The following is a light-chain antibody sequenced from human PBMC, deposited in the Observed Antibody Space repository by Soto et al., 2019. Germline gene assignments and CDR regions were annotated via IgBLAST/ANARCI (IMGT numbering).Light chain of an antibody. J-gene: IGLJ1*01. CDR3: SSYAGSNNFV. CDR1: SSDVGGYNY. Sequence: QSVLTQPPSASGSPGQSVTISCTGTSSDVGGYNYVSWYQQHPGKAPKLMIYEVSERPSGVPDRFSGSKSSNTASLTVSGLQAEDEADYYCSSYAGSNNFVFGTGTNVTVL. CDR2: EVS. V-gene: IGLV2-8*01.